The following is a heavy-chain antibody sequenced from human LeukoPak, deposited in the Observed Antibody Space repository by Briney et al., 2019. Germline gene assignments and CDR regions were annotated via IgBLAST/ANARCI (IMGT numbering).Heavy chain of an antibody. V-gene: IGHV4-34*01. Sequence: PSETLSLTFALYGGSFRGYYWSCIRQPPGKGLEWIGEINHRGSTNYNPSLKSRVNISVDKSKNQFSLELSSVTAADTAVYYCARKAYEVLPFDCWGEGTLVAVSS. J-gene: IGHJ4*02. CDR2: INHRGST. CDR3: ARKAYEVLPFDC. CDR1: GGSFRGYY. D-gene: IGHD4/OR15-4a*01.